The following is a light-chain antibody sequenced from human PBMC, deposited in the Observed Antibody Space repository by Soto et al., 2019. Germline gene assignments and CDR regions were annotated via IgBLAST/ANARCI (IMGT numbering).Light chain of an antibody. Sequence: EIVLTQSPGTLSLSPGERATLSCMASQIFPSSYLAWYQQTPGQAPRLLIYGASSRATGIPDRFSGSGSGTDFILTISRLEPEDFAVYYCQQYNNWPYTFGPGTRVDIK. CDR3: QQYNNWPYT. CDR2: GAS. CDR1: QIFPSSY. V-gene: IGKV3-20*01. J-gene: IGKJ3*01.